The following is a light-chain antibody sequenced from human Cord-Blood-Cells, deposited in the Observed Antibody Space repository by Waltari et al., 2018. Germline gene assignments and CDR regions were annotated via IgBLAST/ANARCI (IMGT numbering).Light chain of an antibody. CDR2: DGS. Sequence: DIQMTQSPSTLSASVGDRVTITCRASQSISSWFAWYQQKPGNAPKLLIYDGSSLESGVPSRFSGSGSGTEFTLTISSRQPDDFATYYCQQYNSYSTFGQGTKVEIK. V-gene: IGKV1-5*01. CDR3: QQYNSYST. J-gene: IGKJ1*01. CDR1: QSISSW.